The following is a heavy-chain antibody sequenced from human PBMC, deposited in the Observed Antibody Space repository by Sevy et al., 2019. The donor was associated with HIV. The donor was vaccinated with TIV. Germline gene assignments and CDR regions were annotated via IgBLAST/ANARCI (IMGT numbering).Heavy chain of an antibody. J-gene: IGHJ4*02. D-gene: IGHD3-16*02. CDR3: AITYYEYVWGSYRPHYFDY. CDR1: GGSISSSSYY. V-gene: IGHV4-39*01. CDR2: IYYSGST. Sequence: SETLSLTCTVSGGSISSSSYYWGWIRQPPGKGLEWIGSIYYSGSTYYNPSLKSRVTISVDTSKNQFSLKLSSVTAADTAVYYCAITYYEYVWGSYRPHYFDYWGQGTLVTVSS.